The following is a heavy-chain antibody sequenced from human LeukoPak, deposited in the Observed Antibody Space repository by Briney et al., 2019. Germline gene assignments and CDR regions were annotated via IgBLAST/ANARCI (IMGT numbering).Heavy chain of an antibody. CDR2: IYTSGST. D-gene: IGHD3-3*01. CDR3: ARAPHYDFWSGYLLDY. J-gene: IGHJ4*02. Sequence: PSETLSLTCTVSGGSISSGSYYWSWIRQPAGKGLEWIGRIYTSGSTNYNPSLKSRVTISVDTSKNQFSLKLSSVTAADTAVYYCARAPHYDFWSGYLLDYWGQGTLVTVSS. V-gene: IGHV4-61*02. CDR1: GGSISSGSYY.